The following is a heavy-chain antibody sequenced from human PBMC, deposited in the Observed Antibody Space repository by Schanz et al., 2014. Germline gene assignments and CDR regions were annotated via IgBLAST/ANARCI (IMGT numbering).Heavy chain of an antibody. J-gene: IGHJ6*03. D-gene: IGHD2-2*02. V-gene: IGHV1-69*04. CDR1: GYTFVSYS. CDR3: AGTYCSSTSCYTGYYYMDV. CDR2: IIPILGIA. Sequence: QVQLVQSGAEVKKPGASVKVSCKASGYTFVSYSMHWVRQAPGQGLEWMGRIIPILGIANYAQNFQGRVTITADKSTSTAYMELTSLRSEDTAVYYCAGTYCSSTSCYTGYYYMDVWGQGTMVAVSS.